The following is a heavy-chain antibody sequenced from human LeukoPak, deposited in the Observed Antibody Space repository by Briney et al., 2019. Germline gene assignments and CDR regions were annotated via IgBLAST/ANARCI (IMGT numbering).Heavy chain of an antibody. V-gene: IGHV3-23*01. Sequence: PGGSLRLSCAASGFTFRNSPVRSVRQPPGRGLGWDPAFPRCGAPRDADSVNGRFTICRDNSKNTLYLQMNSLRAEDTAQYFCARDPNGDYIGGFEFWGRGTVVTVSS. CDR3: ARDPNGDYIGGFEF. CDR1: GFTFRNSP. CDR2: FPRCGAP. J-gene: IGHJ3*01. D-gene: IGHD4-17*01.